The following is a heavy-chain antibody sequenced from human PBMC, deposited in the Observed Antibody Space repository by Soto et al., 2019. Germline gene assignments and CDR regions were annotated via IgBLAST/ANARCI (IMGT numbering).Heavy chain of an antibody. CDR1: GGTFSSYA. CDR2: IIPIFGTA. V-gene: IGHV1-69*06. D-gene: IGHD2-2*01. Sequence: ASVKVSCKASGGTFSSYAISWVRQAPGQGLEWMGGIIPIFGTANYAQKFQGRVTITADKSTSTAYMELSSLRSEDTAVYYCARTPAPYCSSTSCRGAADYWGQGTLVTVSS. CDR3: ARTPAPYCSSTSCRGAADY. J-gene: IGHJ4*02.